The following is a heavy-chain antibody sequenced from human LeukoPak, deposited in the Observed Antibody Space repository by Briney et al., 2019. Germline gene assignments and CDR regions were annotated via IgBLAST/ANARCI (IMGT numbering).Heavy chain of an antibody. CDR3: ARGRGSYCSGGSCYSGCFDY. V-gene: IGHV3-13*01. J-gene: IGHJ4*02. CDR1: GFTFSSYD. Sequence: GGSLRLSCAASGFTFSSYDMHWVRQATGKGLEWVSAIGTAGDTYYPGSVKGRFTISRENAKNSLYLQMNSLRAGDTAVYYCARGRGSYCSGGSCYSGCFDYWGQGTLVTVSS. CDR2: IGTAGDT. D-gene: IGHD2-15*01.